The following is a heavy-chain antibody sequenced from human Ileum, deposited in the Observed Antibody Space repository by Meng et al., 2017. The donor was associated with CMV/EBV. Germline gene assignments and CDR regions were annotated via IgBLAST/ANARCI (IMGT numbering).Heavy chain of an antibody. V-gene: IGHV3-53*01. D-gene: IGHD2-15*01. CDR3: VRNPIIVVAASLAGTTF. Sequence: GESLKISCAASGFTVSSDYMGWVRQAPGKGLEWVSLISVSGNTYYSDSVKGRFTISRDNSKNTLCLRMDSLRVEDTALYYCVRNPIIVVAASLAGTTFWGRGALVTVSS. CDR1: GFTVSSDY. CDR2: ISVSGNT. J-gene: IGHJ4*02.